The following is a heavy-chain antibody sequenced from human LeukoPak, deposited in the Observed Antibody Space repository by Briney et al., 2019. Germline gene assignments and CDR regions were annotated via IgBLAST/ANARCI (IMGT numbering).Heavy chain of an antibody. CDR2: ISSSGSYK. CDR1: GFTFSAYS. D-gene: IGHD3-22*01. Sequence: GGSLRLSCAASGFTFSAYSMNWVRQAPGKGLEWVSSISSSGSYKYYADSMKGRFTISRDNAKNSLFLQMNSLRAEDPAVYYCAKDGEYYYDSSGYYAIDHWGQGTLVTVSS. J-gene: IGHJ4*02. CDR3: AKDGEYYYDSSGYYAIDH. V-gene: IGHV3-21*01.